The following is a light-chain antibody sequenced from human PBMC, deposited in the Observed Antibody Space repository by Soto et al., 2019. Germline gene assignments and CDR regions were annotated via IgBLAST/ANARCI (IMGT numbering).Light chain of an antibody. CDR1: SSDVGGYNY. Sequence: QSVLTQPASVSGSPGQSITISCTGTSSDVGGYNYVSWYQQHPGKAPKLMIYEVSNRPSGVSNRFSGSKSGNTASLTISGLQAEDEADYYCSTYTSSCTLVVFGGGTKPTVL. V-gene: IGLV2-14*01. CDR2: EVS. CDR3: STYTSSCTLVV. J-gene: IGLJ2*01.